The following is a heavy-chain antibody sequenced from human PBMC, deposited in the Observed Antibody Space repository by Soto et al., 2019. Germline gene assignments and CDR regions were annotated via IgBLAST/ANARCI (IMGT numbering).Heavy chain of an antibody. CDR2: IWYDGSNK. CDR3: ARDHSSMIVVVNGFDY. CDR1: GFTFSSYG. V-gene: IGHV3-33*01. Sequence: GGSLRLSCAASGFTFSSYGMHWVRQAPGKGLEWVAVIWYDGSNKYYADSVKGRFTISRDNSKNTLYLQMNSLRAEDTAVYYCARDHSSMIVVVNGFDYWGQGTLVTVSS. J-gene: IGHJ4*02. D-gene: IGHD3-22*01.